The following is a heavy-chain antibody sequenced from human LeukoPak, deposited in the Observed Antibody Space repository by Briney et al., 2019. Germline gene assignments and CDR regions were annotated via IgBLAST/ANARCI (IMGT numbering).Heavy chain of an antibody. J-gene: IGHJ3*01. CDR3: AKTNLRWGAFDF. D-gene: IGHD3-16*01. CDR2: ISATGDST. V-gene: IGHV3-23*01. CDR1: GFTFSSYG. Sequence: PGGSLRLSCAASGFTFSSYGMSWVRQPPGKGLEWVSTISATGDSTNYADSVKGRFTISRDNSKNMVYLQVNSLRVEDTAIFYCAKTNLRWGAFDFWGQGTMVTVSS.